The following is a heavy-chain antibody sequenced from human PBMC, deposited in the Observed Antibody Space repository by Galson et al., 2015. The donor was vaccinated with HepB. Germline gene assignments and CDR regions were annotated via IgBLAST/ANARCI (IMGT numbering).Heavy chain of an antibody. V-gene: IGHV1-2*04. CDR2: INPNSGGT. D-gene: IGHD3-10*01. CDR1: GYTFTGYY. CDR3: ARGGLLLWFVGKKYYFDY. J-gene: IGHJ4*02. Sequence: SVKVSCKASGYTFTGYYMHWVRQAPGQGLEWMGWINPNSGGTNYAQKFQGWVTMTRDTSISTAYMELSRLRSDDTAVYYCARGGLLLWFVGKKYYFDYWGQGTLVTVSS.